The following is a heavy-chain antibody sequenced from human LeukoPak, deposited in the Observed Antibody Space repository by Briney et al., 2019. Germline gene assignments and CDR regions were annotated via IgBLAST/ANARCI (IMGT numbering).Heavy chain of an antibody. J-gene: IGHJ6*02. Sequence: PSQTLSLTCTVSGGSISSGGYYWSWIRQPPGKGLEWIGYIYYSGSTNYNPSLKSRVTISVDTSKNQFSLKLSSVTAADTAVYYCARHFMDSSSWYDYYYYYGMDVWGQGTTVTVSS. CDR2: IYYSGST. CDR1: GGSISSGGYY. V-gene: IGHV4-61*08. CDR3: ARHFMDSSSWYDYYYYYGMDV. D-gene: IGHD6-13*01.